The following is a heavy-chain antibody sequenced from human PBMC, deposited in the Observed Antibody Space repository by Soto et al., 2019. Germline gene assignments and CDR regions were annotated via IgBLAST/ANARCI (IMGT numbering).Heavy chain of an antibody. D-gene: IGHD3-9*01. J-gene: IGHJ4*02. V-gene: IGHV3-23*01. CDR2: ISGTDGRT. CDR1: GFTPTTTP. Sequence: PGGSLRLSCAGSGFTPTTTPLSWVRQPPGKGLEWVTTISGTDGRTYYVDSVKGRFFISRDNSKNTVTLQMNNLTVDDTAVYYCATSFRYFDNWGQGTRVTVSP. CDR3: ATSFRYFDN.